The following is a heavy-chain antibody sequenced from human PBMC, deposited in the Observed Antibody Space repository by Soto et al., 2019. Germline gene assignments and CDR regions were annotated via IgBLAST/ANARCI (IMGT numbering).Heavy chain of an antibody. D-gene: IGHD6-19*01. J-gene: IGHJ4*02. CDR3: ASHKTPGIAVADLYYFDY. V-gene: IGHV1-69*12. CDR2: IIPIFGTA. CDR1: GGTFSSYA. Sequence: QVQLVQSGAEVKKPGSSVKVSCKASGGTFSSYAISWVRQAPGQGLEWMGGIIPIFGTANYAQKFQGRVTITADESTSTAYMELSSLRSEDTAVYYCASHKTPGIAVADLYYFDYWGQGTLVTVSS.